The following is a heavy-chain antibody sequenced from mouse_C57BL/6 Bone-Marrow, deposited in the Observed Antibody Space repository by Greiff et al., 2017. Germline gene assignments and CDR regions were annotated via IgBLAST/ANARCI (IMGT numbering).Heavy chain of an antibody. CDR1: GYTFTDYY. V-gene: IGHV1-26*01. CDR2: INPNNGGT. CDR3: ARRDRGYAMDY. Sequence: VQLQQSGPELVKPGASVKISCKASGYTFTDYYMNWVKQSHGKSLEWIGDINPNNGGTSYNQKFKGKATLTVDKSSSTAYMELRSLTSEDSAVYYCARRDRGYAMDYWGQGTSVTVSS. D-gene: IGHD2-14*01. J-gene: IGHJ4*01.